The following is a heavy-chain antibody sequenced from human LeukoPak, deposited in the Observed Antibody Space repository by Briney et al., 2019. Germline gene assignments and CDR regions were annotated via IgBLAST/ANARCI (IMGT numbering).Heavy chain of an antibody. CDR2: TYYRSKWYN. Sequence: SQTLSLTCAISGDSASSKSASWNWIRQTPSRGLEWLGRTYYRSKWYNEYAVSVKSRITINPDTSKNQFSLQLNSVTPEDTAVYYCSRDPVWGSAWGQGTLVTVSS. CDR1: GDSASSKSAS. D-gene: IGHD7-27*01. CDR3: SRDPVWGSA. V-gene: IGHV6-1*01. J-gene: IGHJ5*02.